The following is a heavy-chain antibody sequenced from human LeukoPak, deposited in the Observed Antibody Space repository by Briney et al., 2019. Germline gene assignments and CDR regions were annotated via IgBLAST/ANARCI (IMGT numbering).Heavy chain of an antibody. CDR3: AKDRTPDGFYSIDY. CDR1: GFTFGNYA. V-gene: IGHV3-23*01. Sequence: GGSLRLSCTGSGFTFGNYAMNWVRQAPGKGLEWVSVITGNSGLIDYADSVKGRFTISRDNDRNTLYLQMTTLRAEDTAIYICAKDRTPDGFYSIDYWGQGVLVTVSS. J-gene: IGHJ4*02. CDR2: ITGNSGLI. D-gene: IGHD2-15*01.